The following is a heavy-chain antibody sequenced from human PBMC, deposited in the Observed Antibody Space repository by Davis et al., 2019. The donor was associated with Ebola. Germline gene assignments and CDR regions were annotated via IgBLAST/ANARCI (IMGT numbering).Heavy chain of an antibody. CDR2: IYYSGST. CDR1: GGSISSADYY. J-gene: IGHJ5*02. Sequence: MPSETLSLTCTVSGGSISSADYYWTWIRQHPGKGLEWIGYIYYSGSTYYNPSLKSRITISPDTSKNQFSLKLSSVTAADTAVYYCARDGGPAASTNWFDPWGQGTLVTVSS. D-gene: IGHD6-13*01. CDR3: ARDGGPAASTNWFDP. V-gene: IGHV4-31*03.